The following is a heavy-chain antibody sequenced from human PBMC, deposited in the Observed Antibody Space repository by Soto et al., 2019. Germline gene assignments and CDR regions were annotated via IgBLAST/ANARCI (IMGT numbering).Heavy chain of an antibody. Sequence: PSETLSLTCAVYGGSFSGYYWSWIRQPPGKGLEWIGEINHSGSTNYNPSLKSRVTISVDASKNQFSLKLSSVTAADTAVYYCARDYASATEYSMDVWGKGTTVTSP. CDR1: GGSFSGYY. J-gene: IGHJ6*03. CDR3: ARDYASATEYSMDV. D-gene: IGHD3-16*01. CDR2: INHSGST. V-gene: IGHV4-34*01.